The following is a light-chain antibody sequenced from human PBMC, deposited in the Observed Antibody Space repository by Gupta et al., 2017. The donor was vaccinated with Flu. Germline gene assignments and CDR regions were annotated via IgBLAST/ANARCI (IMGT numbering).Light chain of an antibody. CDR3: QQRSNWVYT. V-gene: IGKV3-11*01. CDR1: QSVSTY. J-gene: IGKJ2*01. CDR2: DAS. Sequence: GARATLSCRASQSVSTYLAWYQQKPGQAPRLLIYDASKRATGIPARFSGSGSGTDFTLTISSLEPEDFGIYYCQQRSNWVYTFGQGSKLEIK.